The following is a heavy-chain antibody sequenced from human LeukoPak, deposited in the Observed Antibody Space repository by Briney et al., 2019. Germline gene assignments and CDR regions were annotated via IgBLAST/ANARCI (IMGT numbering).Heavy chain of an antibody. J-gene: IGHJ4*02. V-gene: IGHV3-48*03. D-gene: IGHD6-13*01. CDR2: ISSSGSTI. CDR1: GFTFSSYE. Sequence: GGSLRLSCAASGFTFSSYEMNWVRQAPGKGLEWLSHISSSGSTIYYADSVKGRFTISRDNAKSSLYLQMNSLRAEDTAVYYCGTLYSSTWYDDYWGQGTLVTVSS. CDR3: GTLYSSTWYDDY.